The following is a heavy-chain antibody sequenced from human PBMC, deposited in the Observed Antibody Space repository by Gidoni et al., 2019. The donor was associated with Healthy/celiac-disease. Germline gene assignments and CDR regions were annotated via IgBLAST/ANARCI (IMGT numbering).Heavy chain of an antibody. CDR2: ISSSSSYI. J-gene: IGHJ5*02. D-gene: IGHD5-12*01. Sequence: EVQLVESGGGLVKPGGSLRLSCAASGFTFSSYSMNWVRPAPGKGLEWVSSISSSSSYIYYADSVKGRFTISRDNAKNSLYLQMNSLRAEDTAVYYCARGDSGYEMRQFDPWGQGTLVTVSS. CDR3: ARGDSGYEMRQFDP. CDR1: GFTFSSYS. V-gene: IGHV3-21*01.